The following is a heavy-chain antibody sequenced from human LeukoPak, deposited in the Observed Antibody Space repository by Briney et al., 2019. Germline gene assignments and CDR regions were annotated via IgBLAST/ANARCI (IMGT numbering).Heavy chain of an antibody. D-gene: IGHD6-13*01. J-gene: IGHJ4*02. Sequence: PSETLSLTCTVSGVSISSYYWSWLRQPPGKGLEWIGYIYYSGSTNYNPSLKSRVTISVDTSKNQFSLKLSSVTAADTAVYYCARDGHSSWYYYTDWGQGTLVTVSS. V-gene: IGHV4-59*01. CDR2: IYYSGST. CDR3: ARDGHSSWYYYTD. CDR1: GVSISSYY.